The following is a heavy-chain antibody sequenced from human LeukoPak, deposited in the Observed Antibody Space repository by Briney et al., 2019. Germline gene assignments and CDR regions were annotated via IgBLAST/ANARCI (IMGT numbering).Heavy chain of an antibody. CDR1: GFTFNNYW. J-gene: IGHJ6*03. CDR2: IKQDGSEK. CDR3: ARDGKGARYYYGSGSYYYMDV. Sequence: PGGSLRLSCAASGFTFNNYWMSWVRQAPGKGLEWVANIKQDGSEKYYVDSVKGRFTISRDNAKNSLYLQMNSLRAEDTAVYYCARDGKGARYYYGSGSYYYMDVWGKGTTVTISS. D-gene: IGHD3-10*01. V-gene: IGHV3-7*01.